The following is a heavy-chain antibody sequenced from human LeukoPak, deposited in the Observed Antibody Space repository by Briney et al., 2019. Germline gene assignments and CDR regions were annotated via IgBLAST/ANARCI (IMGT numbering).Heavy chain of an antibody. CDR2: IIPILGIV. J-gene: IGHJ3*02. V-gene: IGHV1-69*04. CDR3: VRPNWHDARLGAFNI. CDR1: GGTFSSYG. D-gene: IGHD1-1*01. Sequence: SVKVSCKASGGTFSSYGISWVRQAPGQGLEWMGKIIPILGIVNYAQKFQGRVTITAVKSTSTAYMELSSLRSEDTAVYYCVRPNWHDARLGAFNIWGQGTMVTVSS.